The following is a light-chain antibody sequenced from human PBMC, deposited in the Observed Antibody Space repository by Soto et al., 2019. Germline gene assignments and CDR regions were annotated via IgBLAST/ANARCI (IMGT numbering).Light chain of an antibody. J-gene: IGKJ1*01. CDR1: QSVVNYQ. Sequence: EVVLTQSPCTLSLSPGERANLSWRTSQSVVNYQLAWYRQKNGQAPRLVIYNTFHRATGIPDRFSGTGYETDFNLTISGLEPEDFAVYHCQQYGALPPTFGQGTKVDIK. V-gene: IGKV3-20*01. CDR3: QQYGALPPT. CDR2: NTF.